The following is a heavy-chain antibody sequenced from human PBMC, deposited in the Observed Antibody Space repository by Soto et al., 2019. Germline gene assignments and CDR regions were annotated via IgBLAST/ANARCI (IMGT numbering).Heavy chain of an antibody. J-gene: IGHJ4*02. CDR1: GFTFSSYA. CDR2: ISSNGGST. D-gene: IGHD3-22*01. V-gene: IGHV3-64D*08. Sequence: HPGGSLRLSCSASGFTFSSYAMHWVRQAPGKGLEYVSAISSNGGSTYYADSVKGRFIISRDNSKNTLYLQMSSLRAEDTAVYYCVKDDYYDSSGSFDYWGQGTLVTVSS. CDR3: VKDDYYDSSGSFDY.